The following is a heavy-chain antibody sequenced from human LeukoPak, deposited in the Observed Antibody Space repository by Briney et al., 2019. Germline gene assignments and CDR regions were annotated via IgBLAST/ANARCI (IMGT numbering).Heavy chain of an antibody. J-gene: IGHJ5*01. CDR1: GFTFSSYA. CDR2: ISYDGSNK. CDR3: AKVAASDVWSSCDS. Sequence: PGGSLRLSCAASGFTFSSYAMHWVRQAPGKGLEWVAVISYDGSNKYYADSVKGRFTISRDNSKNALYLQMPSLKAEDTAVYYCAKVAASDVWSSCDSWGQGTLVTVSS. D-gene: IGHD6-13*01. V-gene: IGHV3-30-3*01.